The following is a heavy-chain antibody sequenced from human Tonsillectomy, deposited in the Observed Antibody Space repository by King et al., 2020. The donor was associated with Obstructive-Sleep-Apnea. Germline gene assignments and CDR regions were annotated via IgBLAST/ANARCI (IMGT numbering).Heavy chain of an antibody. CDR3: ARLGIVVVTAPWYFDL. D-gene: IGHD2-21*02. Sequence: VQLQESGPGLVKPSQTLSLTCTVSGGSISSGGYYWSWIRQHPGKGLEWIGYIYYSGSTYYNPFLKSRVTISVDTSKNQFSLKLSSVTAADTAVYYCARLGIVVVTAPWYFDLWGRGTLVTVSS. J-gene: IGHJ2*01. CDR2: IYYSGST. CDR1: GGSISSGGYY. V-gene: IGHV4-31*03.